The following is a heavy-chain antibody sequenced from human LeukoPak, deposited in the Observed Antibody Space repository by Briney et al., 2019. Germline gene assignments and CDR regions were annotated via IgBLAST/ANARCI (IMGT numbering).Heavy chain of an antibody. D-gene: IGHD1-14*01. Sequence: GGSLRLSCAASGFTFSSYSMNWVRQAPGKGLEWVSSISSSSSYIYYADSVKGRFTIPRDNAKNSLYLQMNSLRAEDTAVYYCARGPLTRYLGWFDLWGQGTLVTVSS. CDR2: ISSSSSYI. CDR3: ARGPLTRYLGWFDL. V-gene: IGHV3-21*01. CDR1: GFTFSSYS. J-gene: IGHJ5*02.